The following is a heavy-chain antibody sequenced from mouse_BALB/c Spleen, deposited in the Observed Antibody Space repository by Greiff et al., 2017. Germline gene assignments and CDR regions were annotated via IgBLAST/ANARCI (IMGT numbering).Heavy chain of an antibody. CDR1: GYSITSDYA. J-gene: IGHJ4*01. CDR2: ISYSGST. D-gene: IGHD2-14*01. V-gene: IGHV3-2*02. Sequence: VQLKESGPGLVKPSQSLSLTCTVTGYSITSDYAWNWIRQFPGNKLEWMGYISYSGSTSYNPSLKSRISITRDTSKNQFFLQLNSVTTEDTATYYCAREVRREMDYWGQGTSVTVSS. CDR3: AREVRREMDY.